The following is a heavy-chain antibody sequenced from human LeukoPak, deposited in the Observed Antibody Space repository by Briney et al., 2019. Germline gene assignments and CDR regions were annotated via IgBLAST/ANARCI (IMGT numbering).Heavy chain of an antibody. CDR1: GFTFSSYA. CDR3: ARDGEIGGDQP. D-gene: IGHD1-26*01. J-gene: IGHJ5*02. V-gene: IGHV3-64*01. CDR2: ISSNGGST. Sequence: GRSLRLSCAASGFTFSSYAMHWVRQAPGKGLEYVSAISSNGGSTYYANSVKGRFTISRDNSKNTLYLQMGSLRAEDMAVYYCARDGEIGGDQPWGQGTLVTVSS.